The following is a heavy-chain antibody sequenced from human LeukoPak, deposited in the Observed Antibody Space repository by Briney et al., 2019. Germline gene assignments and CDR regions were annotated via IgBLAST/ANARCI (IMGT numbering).Heavy chain of an antibody. D-gene: IGHD5-24*01. J-gene: IGHJ4*02. CDR2: ISSSSSYI. Sequence: GGSLRLSCAASGFTFSSYSMNWVRQAPGKGLEWVSFISSSSSYIYYADSVKGRFTISRDNAKNSLYLQMNSLRAEDTAVYYCARDQVEMDTIPFDYWGQGTLVTVSS. CDR1: GFTFSSYS. V-gene: IGHV3-21*01. CDR3: ARDQVEMDTIPFDY.